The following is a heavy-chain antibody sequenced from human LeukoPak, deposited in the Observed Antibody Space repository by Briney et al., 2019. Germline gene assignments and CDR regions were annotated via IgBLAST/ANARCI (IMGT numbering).Heavy chain of an antibody. Sequence: GASVKVSCKASGGTFSSYGFSWVRQAPGQGLEWTGRIIPIFGTSNYAQKFQGRVTITTDESTSTAYMELSSLRSEDTAVYYCARIAGSVAFDIWGQGTMVTVSS. CDR1: GGTFSSYG. CDR2: IIPIFGTS. J-gene: IGHJ3*02. CDR3: ARIAGSVAFDI. D-gene: IGHD6-6*01. V-gene: IGHV1-69*05.